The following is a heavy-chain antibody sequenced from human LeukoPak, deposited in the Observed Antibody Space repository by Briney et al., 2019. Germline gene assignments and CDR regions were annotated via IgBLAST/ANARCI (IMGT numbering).Heavy chain of an antibody. CDR1: GYSFTSYW. CDR3: ARQSPEDYYDSSGVAFDI. D-gene: IGHD3-22*01. V-gene: IGHV5-51*01. J-gene: IGHJ3*02. Sequence: KPGESLKISCKGSGYSFTSYWIGWVRQMPGKGLEWMGIIYPGDSDTRYSPSFQGQVTISADKSISTAYLQWSSLKASDTAMYYCARQSPEDYYDSSGVAFDIWGQGTMVTVSS. CDR2: IYPGDSDT.